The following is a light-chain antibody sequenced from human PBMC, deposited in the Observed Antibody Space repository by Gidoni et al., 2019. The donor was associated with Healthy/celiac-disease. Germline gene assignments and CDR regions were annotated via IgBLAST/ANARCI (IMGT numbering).Light chain of an antibody. J-gene: IGKJ1*01. V-gene: IGKV3-15*01. Sequence: EIVMTQSPATLSVSPGERATLPCRASQSVSSNLAWYQQKPGQAPRLHIYGASTRATGIPARFSGSGSGTEFTLTISSLQSEDFAVYYCQQYNNWPPRTFGQXTKVEIK. CDR3: QQYNNWPPRT. CDR2: GAS. CDR1: QSVSSN.